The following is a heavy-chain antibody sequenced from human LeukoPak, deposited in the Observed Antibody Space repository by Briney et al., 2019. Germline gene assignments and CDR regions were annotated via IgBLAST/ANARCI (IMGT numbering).Heavy chain of an antibody. CDR3: AKGKGDYGILFFEY. CDR2: ISGSGGST. CDR1: GFTFSSYA. Sequence: PGGSLRLSCSASGFTFSSYAMSWVRQAPGKGLEWVSAISGSGGSTYYADSVKGRFTISRDNSKNTLYLQMNSLRAEDTAVYYCAKGKGDYGILFFEYCGQGTLVTVSS. J-gene: IGHJ4*02. D-gene: IGHD4-17*01. V-gene: IGHV3-23*01.